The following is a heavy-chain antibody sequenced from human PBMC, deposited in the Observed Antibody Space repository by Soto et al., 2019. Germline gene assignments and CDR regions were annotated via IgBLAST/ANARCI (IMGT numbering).Heavy chain of an antibody. CDR1: EFTFSAYW. J-gene: IGHJ4*02. Sequence: ELQLVESGGGLVQPGGSLRLSCAASEFTFSAYWMHWVRQAPGKGLVWVSRINPDGRTKSYADSVKGRFTISRDNAKNTVYLQVNSLRDEDKAVCYCARVGVGAYHFDYWGQGTLVTVSS. CDR3: ARVGVGAYHFDY. CDR2: INPDGRTK. V-gene: IGHV3-74*01. D-gene: IGHD1-26*01.